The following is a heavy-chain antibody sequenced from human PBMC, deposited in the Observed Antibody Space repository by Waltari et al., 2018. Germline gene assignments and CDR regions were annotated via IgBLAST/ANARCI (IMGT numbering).Heavy chain of an antibody. V-gene: IGHV3-30*02. Sequence: QVNLVESGGGVVQPGGSLRLSCTTSGFTFSNFGMHWVRQAPGKGLELVVLIWFDGSDKFYADSGRGRFTISRDNSARTLYLDMDSLRLDDTAMYYCAKDAFGNTYLDFWGQGTLVTVSS. J-gene: IGHJ4*02. CDR3: AKDAFGNTYLDF. CDR2: IWFDGSDK. CDR1: GFTFSNFG. D-gene: IGHD2-2*02.